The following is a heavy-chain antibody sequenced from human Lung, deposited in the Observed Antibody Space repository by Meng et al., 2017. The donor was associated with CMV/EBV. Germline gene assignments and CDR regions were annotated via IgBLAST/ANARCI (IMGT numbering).Heavy chain of an antibody. Sequence: VHLLQSGPECKKPGASVRVSCNASGYTFVSYGICWVRQAPGQGLEWMGWFVNYVDTYPAPKFQGRVTMTTDTHTNTAFMELRSLTSDDTAVYYCASGTPGRSYCDYWGQGTLVTVSS. D-gene: IGHD2-15*01. V-gene: IGHV1-18*01. CDR3: ASGTPGRSYCDY. CDR1: GYTFVSYG. CDR2: FVNYVDT. J-gene: IGHJ4*02.